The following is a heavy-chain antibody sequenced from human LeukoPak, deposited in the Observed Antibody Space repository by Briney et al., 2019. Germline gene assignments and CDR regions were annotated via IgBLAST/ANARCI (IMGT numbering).Heavy chain of an antibody. Sequence: ASVKVSCKASGYTFTSYDINWVRQATGQGLEWMGWMNPNSGNTGYAQKFQGRVTMTRNTSISTAYMELSSLRSEDTAVYYCARVPLSPYYDSSGYLDYWGQGTLVTVSS. CDR2: MNPNSGNT. V-gene: IGHV1-8*01. D-gene: IGHD3-22*01. J-gene: IGHJ4*02. CDR3: ARVPLSPYYDSSGYLDY. CDR1: GYTFTSYD.